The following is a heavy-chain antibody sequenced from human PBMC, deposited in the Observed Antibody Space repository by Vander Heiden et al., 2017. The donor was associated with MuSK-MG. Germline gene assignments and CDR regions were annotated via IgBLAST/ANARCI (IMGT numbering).Heavy chain of an antibody. J-gene: IGHJ4*02. CDR3: AASGRNPESYYDFWSGYYAPFDY. CDR1: GGSITSSSYY. CDR2: IYYSGST. Sequence: QLQLQESGPGLVKPSETLSLTCTVSGGSITSSSYYWGWIRQPPGKGLEWIGSIYYSGSTYYNPSLKSRVTISVDTSKNQFSLKLSSVTAADTAVYYCAASGRNPESYYDFWSGYYAPFDYWGQGTLVTVSS. D-gene: IGHD3-3*01. V-gene: IGHV4-39*01.